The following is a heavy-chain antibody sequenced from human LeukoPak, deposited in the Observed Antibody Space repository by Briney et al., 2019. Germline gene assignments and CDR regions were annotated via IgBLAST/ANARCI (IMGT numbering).Heavy chain of an antibody. Sequence: GGSLRLSCAASGFTFSSYSMNWVRQAPGKGLEWVSSISSSSSYTYYADSVKGRFTISRDNAKNSLYLQMNSLRAEDTAVYYCASACSGGSCYSRYYYYGMDVWGKGTTVTVSS. CDR1: GFTFSSYS. V-gene: IGHV3-21*01. J-gene: IGHJ6*04. CDR3: ASACSGGSCYSRYYYYGMDV. D-gene: IGHD2-15*01. CDR2: ISSSSSYT.